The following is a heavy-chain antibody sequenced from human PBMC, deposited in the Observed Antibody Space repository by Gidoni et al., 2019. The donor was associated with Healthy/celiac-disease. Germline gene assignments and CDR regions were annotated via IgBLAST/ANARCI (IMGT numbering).Heavy chain of an antibody. J-gene: IGHJ4*02. CDR2: ISGSGGST. V-gene: IGHV3-23*01. CDR3: AKDLGWFGYCSSTSCRYGGVFDY. D-gene: IGHD2-2*01. Sequence: EVQLLESGGGLVQPGGSMRPACAASGFTFSSYAMSWVRQAPGKGLEWVSAISGSGGSTYYADSVKGRFTISRDNSKNTLYLQMNSLRAEDTAVYYCAKDLGWFGYCSSTSCRYGGVFDYWGQGTLVTVSS. CDR1: GFTFSSYA.